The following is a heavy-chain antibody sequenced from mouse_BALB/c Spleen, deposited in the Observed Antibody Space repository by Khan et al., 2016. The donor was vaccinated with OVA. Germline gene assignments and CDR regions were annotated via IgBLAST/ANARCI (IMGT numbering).Heavy chain of an antibody. D-gene: IGHD2-1*01. Sequence: VQLQQSGAELVKPGASVKLSCTASGYIITNYYMYWVKQRPGQGLEWIGEINPSDGDTNFNEKFKTKATLTVDKSSSTAYMQLSSLTSEDSAVYYCTRSGYGTFAYWGQGTLVTVAA. CDR1: GYIITNYY. CDR3: TRSGYGTFAY. CDR2: INPSDGDT. V-gene: IGHV1S81*02. J-gene: IGHJ3*01.